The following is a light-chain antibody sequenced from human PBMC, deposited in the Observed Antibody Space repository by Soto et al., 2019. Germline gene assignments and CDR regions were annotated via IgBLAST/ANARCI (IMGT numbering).Light chain of an antibody. V-gene: IGLV1-40*01. CDR3: QSYDSSLSAVI. J-gene: IGLJ2*01. CDR1: SSNIGAGYD. Sequence: QSVLTQPPSVSGAPGQRVTISCTGSSSNIGAGYDVHWYQQLPGTAPKLLIDVDTNRPSGVPDRFSGSKSGTSASLAIIGLQAEDEADYYCQSYDSSLSAVIFGGGTKLTVL. CDR2: VDT.